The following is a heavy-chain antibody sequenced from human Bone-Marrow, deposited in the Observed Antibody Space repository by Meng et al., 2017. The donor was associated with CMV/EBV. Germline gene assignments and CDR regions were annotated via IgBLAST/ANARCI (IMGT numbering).Heavy chain of an antibody. CDR2: IYSGGST. CDR1: GFTVSSNY. V-gene: IGHV3-66*01. D-gene: IGHD2-2*01. CDR3: AREPVCSSTSCIHYFDD. J-gene: IGHJ4*02. Sequence: GGSLRLSCAASGFTVSSNYMSWVRQAPGKGLEWVSVIYSGGSTYYADSVKGRFTISRDNSKNTLYLQMNSLRAEDTAVYYCAREPVCSSTSCIHYFDDWGPGKLVNVSS.